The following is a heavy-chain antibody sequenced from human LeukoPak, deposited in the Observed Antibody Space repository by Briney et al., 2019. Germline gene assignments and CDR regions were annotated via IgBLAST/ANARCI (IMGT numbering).Heavy chain of an antibody. V-gene: IGHV3-20*04. Sequence: GGSLRLSCAASGFTFDDYGMSWVRQAPGKGLEWVSGINWNGGSTGYADSVKGRFTISRDNAKNSLYLQMNSLRAEDTALYYCARGVIYDSSGSLVYWGQGTLVTVSS. D-gene: IGHD3-22*01. J-gene: IGHJ4*02. CDR2: INWNGGST. CDR1: GFTFDDYG. CDR3: ARGVIYDSSGSLVY.